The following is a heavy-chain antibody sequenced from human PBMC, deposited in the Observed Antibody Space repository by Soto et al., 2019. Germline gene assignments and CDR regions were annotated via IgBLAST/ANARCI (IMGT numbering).Heavy chain of an antibody. V-gene: IGHV4-39*01. D-gene: IGHD3-10*01. J-gene: IGHJ5*02. CDR2: NYDNGRT. Sequence: PSETLSLTCSVSGGSINNTNYSWVWIRQPPGKGRVGIGMNYDNGRTYYSESLKSRVTISVDPSKNQISLKGTSVTDADRAVYYCARSGSLGHLRDGFDPWGHGSLVTGSS. CDR1: GGSINNTNYS. CDR3: ARSGSLGHLRDGFDP.